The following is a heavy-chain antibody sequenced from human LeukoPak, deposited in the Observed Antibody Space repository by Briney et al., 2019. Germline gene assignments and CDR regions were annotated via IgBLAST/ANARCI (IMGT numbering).Heavy chain of an antibody. CDR2: INPNGGGT. CDR1: GYTFTAFH. Sequence: GASVKVSCKASGYTFTAFHIHWVRQAPGQGLEWMGWINPNGGGTIYAPKFQGWVTMTRDTSISTAYMELSSLRSDDTAVFYCARSHDYTNYVGPWGQGTLVTVSS. D-gene: IGHD4-11*01. CDR3: ARSHDYTNYVGP. J-gene: IGHJ5*02. V-gene: IGHV1-2*04.